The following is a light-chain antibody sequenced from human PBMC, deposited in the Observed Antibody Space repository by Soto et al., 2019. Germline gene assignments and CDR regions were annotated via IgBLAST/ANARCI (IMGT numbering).Light chain of an antibody. CDR1: QNVRRW. CDR2: DAS. CDR3: QQYDSYPLT. Sequence: DIQMTQSPSSLSASVGDRVTITCRASQNVRRWLAWYQQKPGKAPKVLMYDASSLQSGVPPRFSGSGSGTDFTLTISSLQADDFATYYCQQYDSYPLTFGVGTKVDIX. J-gene: IGKJ4*01. V-gene: IGKV1-5*01.